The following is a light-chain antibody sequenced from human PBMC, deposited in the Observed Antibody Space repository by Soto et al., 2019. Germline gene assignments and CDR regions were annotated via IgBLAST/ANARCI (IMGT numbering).Light chain of an antibody. CDR2: EVS. CDR3: SSYTSSSTSYV. J-gene: IGLJ1*01. Sequence: QSVLTQPASVPGSPGQSITISCTGTSSDVGGYNYVSWYQQHPGKAPKLMIYEVSNRPSGVSNRFSGSKSGDTASLTISGLQAEDGADYYCSSYTSSSTSYVFGTGTKVTVL. CDR1: SSDVGGYNY. V-gene: IGLV2-14*01.